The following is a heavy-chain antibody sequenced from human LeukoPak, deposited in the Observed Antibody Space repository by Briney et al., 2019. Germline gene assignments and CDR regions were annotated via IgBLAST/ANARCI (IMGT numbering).Heavy chain of an antibody. V-gene: IGHV3-30*04. D-gene: IGHD4-23*01. Sequence: PGGSLRLSCAASGFTFSSYAMHWVRQAPGKGLEWVAVISYDGSNKYYADSVKGRFTISRDNSKNTLYLQMNSLRAEDTAVYYCARVANVGGNYPDYWGQGTLVTVSS. J-gene: IGHJ4*02. CDR1: GFTFSSYA. CDR2: ISYDGSNK. CDR3: ARVANVGGNYPDY.